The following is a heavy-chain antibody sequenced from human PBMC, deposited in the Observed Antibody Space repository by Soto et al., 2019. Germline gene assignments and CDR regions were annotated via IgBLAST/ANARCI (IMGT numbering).Heavy chain of an antibody. CDR3: ARDLYSSGWIQPFDY. V-gene: IGHV4-4*07. CDR2: IYTSGST. Sequence: SETLSLTCTVSGGSISSYYWSWIRQPAGKGLEWIGRIYTSGSTNYNPSLKSRVTMSVDTSKNQFSLKLSSVTAADTAVYYCARDLYSSGWIQPFDYWGQGTLVTVS. J-gene: IGHJ4*02. CDR1: GGSISSYY. D-gene: IGHD6-19*01.